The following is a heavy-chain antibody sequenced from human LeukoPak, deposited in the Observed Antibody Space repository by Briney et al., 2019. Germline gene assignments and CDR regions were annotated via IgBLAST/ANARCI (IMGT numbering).Heavy chain of an antibody. CDR3: ARVVYFDSSGYRHFDY. CDR1: GFTFNTYW. D-gene: IGHD3-22*01. V-gene: IGHV3-74*01. J-gene: IGHJ4*02. CDR2: INNDGSIT. Sequence: GGSLRLSCAASGFTFNTYWLHWVRQAPGKGLVWVSHINNDGSITNYADSVKGRFTISRDNAKNRLDLQMNSLRAEDTAVYYCARVVYFDSSGYRHFDYWGQGTLVTVSS.